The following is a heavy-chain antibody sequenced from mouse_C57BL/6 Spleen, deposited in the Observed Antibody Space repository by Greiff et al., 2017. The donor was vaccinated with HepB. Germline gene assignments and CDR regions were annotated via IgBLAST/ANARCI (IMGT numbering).Heavy chain of an antibody. J-gene: IGHJ4*01. Sequence: VQLQQSGPELVKPGASVKISCKASGYSFTGYYMNWVKQSPEKSLEWIGEINPSTGGTTYNQKFKAKATLTVDKSSSTAYMQLKSLTSEDSAVYYCARVDNLLPRMDYWGQGTSVTVSS. V-gene: IGHV1-42*01. CDR2: INPSTGGT. CDR3: ARVDNLLPRMDY. D-gene: IGHD1-1*01. CDR1: GYSFTGYY.